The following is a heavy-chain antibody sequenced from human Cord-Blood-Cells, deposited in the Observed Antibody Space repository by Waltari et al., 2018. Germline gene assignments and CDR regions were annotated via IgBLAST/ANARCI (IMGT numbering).Heavy chain of an antibody. CDR1: GGTFSSYA. J-gene: IGHJ4*02. V-gene: IGHV1-69*06. CDR3: ARWRGGITGTTYYFDY. Sequence: QVQLVQSGVEVKKPGSSVKVSCKASGGTFSSYAISWVRQAPGQGLEWMGGIIPIFGTANYAQKFQCRVTITADKSTSTAYMELSSLRSEDTAVYYCARWRGGITGTTYYFDYWGQGTLVTVSS. CDR2: IIPIFGTA. D-gene: IGHD1-7*01.